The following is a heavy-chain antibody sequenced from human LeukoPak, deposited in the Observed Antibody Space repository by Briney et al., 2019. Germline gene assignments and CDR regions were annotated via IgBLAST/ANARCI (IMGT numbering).Heavy chain of an antibody. D-gene: IGHD3-22*01. CDR2: IKSKTDGGTT. V-gene: IGHV3-15*01. CDR3: TTVQITMIVVVTDY. CDR1: GFTFSSYD. Sequence: GGSLRLSCAASGFTFSSYDMSWVRQAPGKGLEWVGRIKSKTDGGTTDYAAPVKGRFTISRDDSKNTLYLQMNSLKTEDTAVYYCTTVQITMIVVVTDYWGQGTLVTVSS. J-gene: IGHJ4*02.